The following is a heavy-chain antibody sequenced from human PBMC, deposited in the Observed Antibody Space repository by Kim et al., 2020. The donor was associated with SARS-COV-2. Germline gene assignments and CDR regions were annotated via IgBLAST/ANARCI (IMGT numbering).Heavy chain of an antibody. CDR1: GFTVTSEY. Sequence: GGSLRLSCAASGFTVTSEYMSWVRQAPGKGLEWVSLIYSGDSTYYADSVKGRFTISRATSKNTLYLQMNSLRAEDTAVYYCARAYQWAPDAFDIWGQGTMVTVSS. V-gene: IGHV3-53*01. J-gene: IGHJ3*02. D-gene: IGHD1-26*01. CDR3: ARAYQWAPDAFDI. CDR2: IYSGDST.